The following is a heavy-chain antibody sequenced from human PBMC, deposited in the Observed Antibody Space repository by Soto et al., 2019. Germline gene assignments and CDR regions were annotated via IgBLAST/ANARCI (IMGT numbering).Heavy chain of an antibody. J-gene: IGHJ3*01. CDR2: IIPNSGDT. V-gene: IGHV1-2*04. CDR3: ARGNTMIRGLGHDAFDF. Sequence: GASVKVSCKTSGYTFTGYYMHWVRQAPGQGLEWMGWIIPNSGDTNYAQKFQDWVTMTRDTSISTVYMDLSRLRSDDTAVYYCARGNTMIRGLGHDAFDFWGQGTMVTVSS. CDR1: GYTFTGYY. D-gene: IGHD3-10*01.